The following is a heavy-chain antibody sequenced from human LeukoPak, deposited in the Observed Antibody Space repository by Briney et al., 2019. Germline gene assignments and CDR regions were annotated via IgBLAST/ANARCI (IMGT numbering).Heavy chain of an antibody. D-gene: IGHD1-7*01. CDR2: ISGSGGST. V-gene: IGHV3-23*01. J-gene: IGHJ4*02. CDR3: AKSELLPGYFDY. Sequence: QPGGSLRLSRAASGFTFSSYAMSWVRQAPGKGLEWVSAISGSGGSTYYADSVKGRFTISRDNSKNTPYLQMNSLRAEDTAVYYCAKSELLPGYFDYWGQGTLVTVSS. CDR1: GFTFSSYA.